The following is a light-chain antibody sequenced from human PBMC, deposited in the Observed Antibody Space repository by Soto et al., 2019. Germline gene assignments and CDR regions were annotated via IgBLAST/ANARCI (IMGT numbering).Light chain of an antibody. J-gene: IGLJ2*01. CDR1: SSNIGAGYD. V-gene: IGLV1-40*01. CDR3: QSYDSSLRGDVV. Sequence: QSVLTQPPSVSGAPGQRVTISCTGSSSNIGAGYDVHWYQQLPGRAPKLLIYGNSNRPSGVPDRFSGSKSGTSASLAITGLQAEDEADYYCQSYDSSLRGDVVFGGGTKLTVL. CDR2: GNS.